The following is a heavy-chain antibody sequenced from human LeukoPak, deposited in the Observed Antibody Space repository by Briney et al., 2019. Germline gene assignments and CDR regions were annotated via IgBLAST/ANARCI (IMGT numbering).Heavy chain of an antibody. D-gene: IGHD1-26*01. CDR3: ARHKYSGSYRSSAAFDI. Sequence: PSETLSLTCAVYGGSFSGYYWSWIRRPPGKGLEWIGRIYTSGSTNYNPSLKSRVTISVDTSKNQFSLKLSSVTAADTAAYYCARHKYSGSYRSSAAFDIWGQGTMVTVSS. CDR2: IYTSGST. V-gene: IGHV4-59*10. CDR1: GGSFSGYY. J-gene: IGHJ3*02.